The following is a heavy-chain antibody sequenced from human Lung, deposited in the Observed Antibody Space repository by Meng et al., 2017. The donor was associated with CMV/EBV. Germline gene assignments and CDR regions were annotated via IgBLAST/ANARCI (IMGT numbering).Heavy chain of an antibody. CDR1: GGTFSSYA. CDR3: ARDRTGDCSSTSCYNYYYYYGMDV. V-gene: IGHV1-69*05. CDR2: IIPIFGIA. Sequence: SVKVSXKASGGTFSSYALSWVRQAPGQGLEWMGGIIPIFGIANYAQKFQGRVTVTTDESTSTAYMELSSLRSEDTALYYCARDRTGDCSSTSCYNYYYYYGMDVWGQGTTVTVSS. D-gene: IGHD2-2*02. J-gene: IGHJ6*02.